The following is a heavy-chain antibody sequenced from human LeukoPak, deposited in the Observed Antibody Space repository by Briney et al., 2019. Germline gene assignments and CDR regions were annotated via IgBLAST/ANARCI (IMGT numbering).Heavy chain of an antibody. Sequence: SVKVSCKASGGTFSSYAISWVRQAPGQGLEWMGGIIPIFGTANYAQKFQGRVTITTDESTSTAYMELSSLRSEDTAVYYCARDNGYCSSTSCYNWFDPWGQGTLVTVSS. J-gene: IGHJ5*02. D-gene: IGHD2-2*03. CDR2: IIPIFGTA. CDR3: ARDNGYCSSTSCYNWFDP. CDR1: GGTFSSYA. V-gene: IGHV1-69*05.